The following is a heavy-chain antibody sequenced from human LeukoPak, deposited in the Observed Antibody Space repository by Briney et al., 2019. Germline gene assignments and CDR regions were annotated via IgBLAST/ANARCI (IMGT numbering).Heavy chain of an antibody. D-gene: IGHD6-13*01. Sequence: GASVKVSCKASGGTFSSYAISWVRQAPGQGLEWMGRIIPILGIANYAQKFQGRVTITADKSTSTAYMELSSLRSEDTAMYYCARVPRIAAAGTDFDYWGQGTLVTVSS. CDR2: IIPILGIA. CDR3: ARVPRIAAAGTDFDY. J-gene: IGHJ4*02. V-gene: IGHV1-69*04. CDR1: GGTFSSYA.